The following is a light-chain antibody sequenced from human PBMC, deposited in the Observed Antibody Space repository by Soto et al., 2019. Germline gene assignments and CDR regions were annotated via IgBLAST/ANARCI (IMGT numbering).Light chain of an antibody. Sequence: EIVLTQSPGTLSLSPGERASLSCRASQSVSSSYLAWYQQKPGQAPRPLISGASSRATGIPDRFSGSGFGTAFTLTISRLEPEDFALYYCQHYAGGSRIAFGQGTRLE. CDR2: GAS. V-gene: IGKV3-20*01. CDR3: QHYAGGSRIA. CDR1: QSVSSSY. J-gene: IGKJ5*01.